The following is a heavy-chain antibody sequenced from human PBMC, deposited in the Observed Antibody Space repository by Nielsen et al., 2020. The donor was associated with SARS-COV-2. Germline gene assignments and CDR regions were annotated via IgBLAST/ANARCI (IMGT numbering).Heavy chain of an antibody. D-gene: IGHD7-27*01. CDR3: ARDRLGIGDY. V-gene: IGHV4-30-4*08. CDR2: IYYSGST. J-gene: IGHJ4*02. CDR1: GGSISSVDHY. Sequence: SETLSPTFTVSGGSISSVDHYWSWIRQTPGKGLEWIGYIYYSGSTYYNPSLKSRVTISVDTSKNQFSLKLSSVTAADTAVYYCARDRLGIGDYWGQGTLVTVSS.